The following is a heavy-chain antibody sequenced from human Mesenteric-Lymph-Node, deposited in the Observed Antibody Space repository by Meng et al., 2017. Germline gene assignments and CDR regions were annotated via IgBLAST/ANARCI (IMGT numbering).Heavy chain of an antibody. V-gene: IGHV4-4*02. J-gene: IGHJ4*02. CDR2: IYHSGGT. Sequence: QVQLQERGPGLVTPSGTLSVACAGSGGSISISTWWSWVRQPPGKGLEWIGEIYHSGGTNYNPSLRGRVTISVDTSKNQFSLKLSSVTAADTAVYYCARGPTTYFDYWGQGTLVTVSS. CDR3: ARGPTTYFDY. D-gene: IGHD4-17*01. CDR1: GGSISISTW.